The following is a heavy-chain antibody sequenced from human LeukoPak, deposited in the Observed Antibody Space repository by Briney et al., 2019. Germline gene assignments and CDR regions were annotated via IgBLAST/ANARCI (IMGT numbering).Heavy chain of an antibody. CDR1: GFTFSSYG. D-gene: IGHD1-26*01. J-gene: IGHJ4*02. CDR3: ARSRLGATMPDY. CDR2: IRYDGSNK. Sequence: GGSLRLSCAASGFTFSSYGMHWVRQAPGKGLEWVAVIRYDGSNKYYADSVKGRFTISRDNSKNTLYLQMNSLRAEDTAVYYCARSRLGATMPDYWGQGTLVTVSS. V-gene: IGHV3-33*01.